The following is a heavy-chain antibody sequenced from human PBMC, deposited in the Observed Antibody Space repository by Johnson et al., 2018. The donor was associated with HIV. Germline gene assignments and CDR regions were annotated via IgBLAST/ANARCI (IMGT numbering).Heavy chain of an antibody. D-gene: IGHD3/OR15-3a*01. CDR2: IYNGGNT. J-gene: IGHJ3*02. CDR3: VRDNGAGTGWRISTTRDAFDI. Sequence: VQLVESGGGLIQPGGSLRLSCAASGFTVSSNYMSWVRQAPGKGLEWVSVIYNGGNTYHIDSVKGRFTLSSDNAKNTLYLQMNSLRAEDTAVDYCVRDNGAGTGWRISTTRDAFDIWGQGTMVTVSS. V-gene: IGHV3-53*01. CDR1: GFTVSSNY.